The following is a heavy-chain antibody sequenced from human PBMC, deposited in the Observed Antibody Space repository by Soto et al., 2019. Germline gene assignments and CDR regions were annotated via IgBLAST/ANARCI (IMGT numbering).Heavy chain of an antibody. D-gene: IGHD1-26*01. CDR1: GGTFSSYA. J-gene: IGHJ4*02. Sequence: SVKVSCKASGGTFSSYAISWVRQAPGQGLEWMGGIIPIFGTANYAQKFQGRVTITADESTSTAYMELSSLRSEDTAVYYCAGDFKVGSTGIVFDYWGQGTLVTVSS. CDR3: AGDFKVGSTGIVFDY. CDR2: IIPIFGTA. V-gene: IGHV1-69*13.